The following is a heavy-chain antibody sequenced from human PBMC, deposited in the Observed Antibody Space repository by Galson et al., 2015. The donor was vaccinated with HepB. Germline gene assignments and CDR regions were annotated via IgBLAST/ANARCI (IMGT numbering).Heavy chain of an antibody. Sequence: SLRLSCAASGFTFSSYSMNWVRQAPGKGLEWVSYISSSSSTIYYADSVKGRFTISRDNAKNSLYLQMNSLRAEDTAVYYCARGPSSSWYDGLFDYWGQGTLVTVSS. CDR3: ARGPSSSWYDGLFDY. CDR2: ISSSSSTI. CDR1: GFTFSSYS. D-gene: IGHD6-13*01. J-gene: IGHJ4*02. V-gene: IGHV3-48*01.